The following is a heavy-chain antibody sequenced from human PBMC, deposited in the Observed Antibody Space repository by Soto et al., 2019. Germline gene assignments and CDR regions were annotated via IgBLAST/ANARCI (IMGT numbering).Heavy chain of an antibody. Sequence: ASVKVSCKASGYTFTGYYMHWVRQAPGQGLEWMGWINPNSGGTNYAQKFQGWVTMTRDTSISTAYMELSRLRSDDTAVYYCARASPSHLDNRKLGFDYWGQGTLVTVSS. D-gene: IGHD7-27*01. J-gene: IGHJ4*02. CDR1: GYTFTGYY. CDR3: ARASPSHLDNRKLGFDY. CDR2: INPNSGGT. V-gene: IGHV1-2*04.